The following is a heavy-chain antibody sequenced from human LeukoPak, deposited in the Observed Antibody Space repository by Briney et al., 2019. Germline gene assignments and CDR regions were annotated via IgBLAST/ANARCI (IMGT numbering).Heavy chain of an antibody. D-gene: IGHD3-22*01. Sequence: SVKVSCKPSGGTFSSYAISWVRPAPGQGLEWMGRIIPILGIANYAQKSQGRVTITADKSTSTAYMELSSLRSEDTAVYYCARVSLNNYYDSSGYQHYFDYWGQGTLVTVSS. J-gene: IGHJ4*02. V-gene: IGHV1-69*04. CDR1: GGTFSSYA. CDR2: IIPILGIA. CDR3: ARVSLNNYYDSSGYQHYFDY.